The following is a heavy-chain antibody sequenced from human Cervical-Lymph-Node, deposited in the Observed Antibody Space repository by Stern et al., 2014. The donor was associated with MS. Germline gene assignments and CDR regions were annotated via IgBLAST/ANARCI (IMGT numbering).Heavy chain of an antibody. D-gene: IGHD2-2*01. J-gene: IGHJ4*02. CDR2: VYHSGSA. V-gene: IGHV4-4*02. CDR3: ARDFEFQLLCD. CDR1: GASISTDNW. Sequence: VQLVESGPGLVKPSGTLSLTCAVSGASISTDNWWSWVRQPPGKGLEWIGEVYHSGSANYNPSLKSRVTMSVDESKTQFSLRLTSVTAADTAVYYCARDFEFQLLCDWGQGALVTVSS.